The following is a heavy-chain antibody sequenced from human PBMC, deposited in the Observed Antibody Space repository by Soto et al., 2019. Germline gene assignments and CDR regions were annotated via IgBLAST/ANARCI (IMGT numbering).Heavy chain of an antibody. CDR1: GYSFSDYG. CDR3: ARYGYSSGWYLGTGMDV. CDR2: ISTYNGNT. Sequence: QVQLVQSGAEVKKPGASLKVSCQASGYSFSDYGIAWVRQAPGQGLAWVGWISTYNGNTNYAQKFQGGVTMTTDTAANTAYMELRSLRSDDTAMYYCARYGYSSGWYLGTGMDVWGQGTPVTVSS. V-gene: IGHV1-18*04. D-gene: IGHD6-19*01. J-gene: IGHJ6*02.